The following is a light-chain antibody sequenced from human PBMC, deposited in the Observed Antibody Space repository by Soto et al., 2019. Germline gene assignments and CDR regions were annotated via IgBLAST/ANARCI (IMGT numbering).Light chain of an antibody. Sequence: EIVVTQSPALLSGYPGERGTLSCSASQSVISSLAWYQQKLGQAPRLLIYGASTRATGIPARFSGSGSGTEFFLNISSLQSEDFADYYCQQYQNWHLITFGQGTLLEIK. CDR2: GAS. V-gene: IGKV3-15*01. J-gene: IGKJ5*01. CDR1: QSVISS. CDR3: QQYQNWHLIT.